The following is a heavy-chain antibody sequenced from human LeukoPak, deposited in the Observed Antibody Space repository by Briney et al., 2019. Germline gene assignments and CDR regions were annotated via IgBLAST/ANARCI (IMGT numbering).Heavy chain of an antibody. Sequence: EASVKVSCKSSGGTFSSYAISWVRQAPGQGLEWMGRIIPILGIANYALKFQGRVTITADKTTSTAYMELSSLRSEDTAVYYCARLGYCSGGSCDYWGQGTLVTVSS. CDR2: IIPILGIA. J-gene: IGHJ4*02. CDR1: GGTFSSYA. V-gene: IGHV1-69*04. D-gene: IGHD2-15*01. CDR3: ARLGYCSGGSCDY.